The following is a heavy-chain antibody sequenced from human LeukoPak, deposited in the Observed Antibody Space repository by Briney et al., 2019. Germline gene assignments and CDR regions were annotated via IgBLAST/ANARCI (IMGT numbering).Heavy chain of an antibody. Sequence: GGSLRLSCAASGFTVSSNYMSWVRQAPGKGLEWVSVIYSGGSTYYADSVKGRFTISRDNSKNTLYLQMNSLRAEDTAVYYCARATYYYDSSGYRTSLYFDYWGQGTLVTVSS. CDR2: IYSGGST. D-gene: IGHD3-22*01. J-gene: IGHJ4*02. CDR3: ARATYYYDSSGYRTSLYFDY. CDR1: GFTVSSNY. V-gene: IGHV3-66*01.